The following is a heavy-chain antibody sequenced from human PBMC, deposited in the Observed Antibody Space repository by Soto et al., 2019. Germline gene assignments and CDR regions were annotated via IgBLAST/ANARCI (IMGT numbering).Heavy chain of an antibody. CDR1: GYSFTTYW. V-gene: IGHV5-51*03. D-gene: IGHD3-10*01. CDR3: VRRMLREVGDAFDV. CDR2: IYPGDSDT. Sequence: EVQLVQSGAEVKKPGESLKISCTASGYSFTTYWIGWVRQMPGKGLEWMGMIYPGDSDTRYSPPFQVKITISADKSITNAYLQWSSLKASDTAMYYCVRRMLREVGDAFDVWGQGTMVTVSS. J-gene: IGHJ3*01.